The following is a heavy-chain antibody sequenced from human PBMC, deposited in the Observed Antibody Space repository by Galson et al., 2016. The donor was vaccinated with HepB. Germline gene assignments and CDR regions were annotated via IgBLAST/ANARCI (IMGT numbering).Heavy chain of an antibody. CDR2: IYFDGTET. D-gene: IGHD2-15*01. CDR3: ATAGSGRHATIP. Sequence: SLRLSCAASGFTFSTFPMHWVRQAPGEGLVWVSRIYFDGTETKYADSVKGRFTISRDNPKNTLYLQMNSLRAEDTAVYYCATAGSGRHATIPWGQGTLVTVSS. V-gene: IGHV3-74*03. J-gene: IGHJ5*02. CDR1: GFTFSTFP.